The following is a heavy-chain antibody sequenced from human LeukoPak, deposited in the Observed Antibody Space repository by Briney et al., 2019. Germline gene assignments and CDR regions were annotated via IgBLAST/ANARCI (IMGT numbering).Heavy chain of an antibody. Sequence: SETLSLTCTVSGGSISSGDYYWSWIRQPPGKGLEWIGYIYNSGSTYYNPSLKSRVTISVDTSSNQFSLKLSSVTAADTAVYYCARVRGMDDSSDYYHYYFDYWGQGTLVTVSS. CDR2: IYNSGST. D-gene: IGHD3-22*01. J-gene: IGHJ4*02. V-gene: IGHV4-30-4*01. CDR3: ARVRGMDDSSDYYHYYFDY. CDR1: GGSISSGDYY.